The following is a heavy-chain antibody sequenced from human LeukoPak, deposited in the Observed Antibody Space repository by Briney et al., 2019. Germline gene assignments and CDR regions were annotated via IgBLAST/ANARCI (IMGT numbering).Heavy chain of an antibody. J-gene: IGHJ5*02. D-gene: IGHD4-11*01. Sequence: KPSETLSLTCTVSGGSISSYYWSRIRQPAGKGLEWIGRIYTSGSTNYNPSLKSRVTMSVDTSKNQFSLKLSSVTAADTAVYYCARGGFDDYSRDWFDPWGQGTLVTVSS. CDR2: IYTSGST. CDR3: ARGGFDDYSRDWFDP. CDR1: GGSISSYY. V-gene: IGHV4-4*07.